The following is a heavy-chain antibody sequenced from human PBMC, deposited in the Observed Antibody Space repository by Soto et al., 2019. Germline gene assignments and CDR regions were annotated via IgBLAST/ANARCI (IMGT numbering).Heavy chain of an antibody. D-gene: IGHD6-6*01. V-gene: IGHV4-34*01. CDR1: GGSFSPYY. Sequence: SETLSLTCAVYGGSFSPYYWSWIRQPPGKGLEWIGEINPSGSTSYNPSLKSRVTLLVDTSKNQFSLKLSSVSAADTAVYYCARVGEYSSSSGNYFDFWGQGSLVTVSS. J-gene: IGHJ4*02. CDR3: ARVGEYSSSSGNYFDF. CDR2: INPSGST.